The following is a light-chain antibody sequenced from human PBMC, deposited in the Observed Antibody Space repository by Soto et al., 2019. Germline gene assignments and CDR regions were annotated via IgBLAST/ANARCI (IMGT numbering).Light chain of an antibody. J-gene: IGKJ1*01. CDR3: KQYNYWPGT. CDR1: QSISNN. V-gene: IGKV3-15*01. Sequence: EIVMTQSPATLSVSPGERATLSCRASQSISNNLAWYQQKPGQAPRLLIYGASTRATGIQARFSGSGSGTDFTLTIRSLQSEDFAVYYCKQYNYWPGTFGQGTKVDIK. CDR2: GAS.